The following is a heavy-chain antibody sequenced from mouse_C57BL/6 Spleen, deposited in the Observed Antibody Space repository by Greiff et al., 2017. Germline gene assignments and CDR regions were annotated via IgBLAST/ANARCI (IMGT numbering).Heavy chain of an antibody. V-gene: IGHV2-2*01. CDR3: ARNSYYGSRGYFDN. D-gene: IGHD1-1*01. CDR1: GFSLTRYG. J-gene: IGHJ2*01. CDR2: IWSGGST. Sequence: QVLLQQSAPGLVQPSQSLSITCTFSGFSLTRYGVHWVRQSPGKGLDWLGGIWSGGSTDYNAAFISRLGISKDNSKSQVFFKMNSLQADDTAIYYCARNSYYGSRGYFDNWGQGTTLTVS.